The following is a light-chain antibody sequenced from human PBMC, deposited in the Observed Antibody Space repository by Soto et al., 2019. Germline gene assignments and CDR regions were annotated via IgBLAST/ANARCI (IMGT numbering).Light chain of an antibody. CDR1: QSVSSSY. V-gene: IGKV3-20*01. CDR2: GAS. CDR3: QQYGRSPPNT. J-gene: IGKJ2*01. Sequence: EIVLTQSPGTLSLSPGERATLSCRASQSVSSSYLAWYQQKPGQAPRLLTYGASSRATGIPDRFSGSGSGTDFTLTISRLEPEDFAVYYCQQYGRSPPNTFGQGTKLEIK.